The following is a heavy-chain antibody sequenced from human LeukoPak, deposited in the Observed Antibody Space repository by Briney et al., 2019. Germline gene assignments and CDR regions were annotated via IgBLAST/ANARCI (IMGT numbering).Heavy chain of an antibody. D-gene: IGHD1-26*01. Sequence: PSETLSLTCTVSGGSISSYYWSWIRQPPGKGLEWIGYIYYSGSTNYNPSLKSRVTILVDTSKNQFSLKLSSVTAADTAVYYCARRVGASDFDYWGQGTLVTVSS. J-gene: IGHJ4*02. CDR2: IYYSGST. CDR1: GGSISSYY. V-gene: IGHV4-59*08. CDR3: ARRVGASDFDY.